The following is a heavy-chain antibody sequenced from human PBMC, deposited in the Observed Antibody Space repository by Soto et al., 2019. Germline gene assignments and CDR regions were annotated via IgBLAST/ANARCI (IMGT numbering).Heavy chain of an antibody. CDR1: VFTVSCNY. V-gene: IGHV3-53*01. J-gene: IGHJ5*02. CDR2: IYCGGST. Sequence: GVLRLSCAASVFTVSCNYVSWGLQAPGTGLGWVSVIYCGGSTYYADSVKGRFTISRDNSKNTLYLQMISLTAEDTAVYYCARSHYDFWSGYNNWFDPWGQGTLVTVSS. D-gene: IGHD3-3*01. CDR3: ARSHYDFWSGYNNWFDP.